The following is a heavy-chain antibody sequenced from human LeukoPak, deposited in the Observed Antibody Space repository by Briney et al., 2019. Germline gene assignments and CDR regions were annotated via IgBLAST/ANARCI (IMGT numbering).Heavy chain of an antibody. V-gene: IGHV3-21*01. CDR1: GFTFSSYS. D-gene: IGHD2-21*02. Sequence: PGGSLRLSCEASGFTFSSYSMNWVRQAPGKGLEWVSSSGSNPLSIYYADSVKGRFTISRDNAKNSLFLQMNSLRAEDTAVYYCATDSYLFDYWGQGSLVTVSS. CDR3: ATDSYLFDY. J-gene: IGHJ4*02. CDR2: SGSNPLSI.